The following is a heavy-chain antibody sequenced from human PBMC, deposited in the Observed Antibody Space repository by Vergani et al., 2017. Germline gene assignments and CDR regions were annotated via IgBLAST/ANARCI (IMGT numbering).Heavy chain of an antibody. V-gene: IGHV3-30*18. CDR1: GFTFSSYG. CDR2: ISYDGSNK. CDR3: AKDRAAGIQYYCYY. J-gene: IGHJ4*02. Sequence: QVQLVESGGGVVQPGRSLRLSCAASGFTFSSYGMHWVRQAPGKGLEWVAVISYDGSNKYYADSVKGRFTISRDNSKNTLYLQMNSLRAEDTAVYYWAKDRAAGIQYYCYYRGQGTLVTVSS. D-gene: IGHD6-13*01.